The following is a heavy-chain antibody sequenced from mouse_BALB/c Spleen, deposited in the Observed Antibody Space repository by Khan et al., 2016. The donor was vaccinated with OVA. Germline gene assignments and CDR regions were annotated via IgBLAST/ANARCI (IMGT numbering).Heavy chain of an antibody. CDR1: GYSITTNYA. CDR3: ARKNYCGSSLAY. D-gene: IGHD1-1*01. V-gene: IGHV3-2*02. CDR2: ISYSGST. J-gene: IGHJ4*01. Sequence: EVQLQESGPGLVKPSQSLSLTCTVTGYSITTNYAWDWIRQFPGNKLEWMGYISYSGSTSYNPSLKSRISITRDTSKNQFFLQLNSVTTEDTATYYCARKNYCGSSLAYWGQGTSVTVSS.